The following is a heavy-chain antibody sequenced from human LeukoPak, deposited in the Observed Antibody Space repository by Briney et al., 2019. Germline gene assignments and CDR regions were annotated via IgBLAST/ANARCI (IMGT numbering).Heavy chain of an antibody. V-gene: IGHV3-30*04. CDR2: ISYDGSNK. J-gene: IGHJ6*03. Sequence: GGSLRLSCAASGFTFSSYAMHWVRQAPGKGLEWVAVISYDGSNKYYADSVKGRFTISRDNSKNTLYLQMNSLRAEDTAVYYCARGGTYLGYYYYMDVWGKGTTVTVSS. CDR1: GFTFSSYA. CDR3: ARGGTYLGYYYYMDV.